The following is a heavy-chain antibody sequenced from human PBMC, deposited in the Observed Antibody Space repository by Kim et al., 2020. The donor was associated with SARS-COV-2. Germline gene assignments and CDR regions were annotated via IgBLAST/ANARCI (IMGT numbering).Heavy chain of an antibody. CDR2: FDPENGET. J-gene: IGHJ3*02. CDR3: ATMSPQLGKSLDAFDI. V-gene: IGHV1-24*01. CDR1: GYTLTELS. D-gene: IGHD7-27*01. Sequence: ASVKVSCKVSGYTLTELSMHWVRQAPGKGLEWMGGFDPENGETIYAQKFQGRVTLTEDTSTDTVYMELSSLRSEDTAVYYCATMSPQLGKSLDAFDIWGQGTMVTVSS.